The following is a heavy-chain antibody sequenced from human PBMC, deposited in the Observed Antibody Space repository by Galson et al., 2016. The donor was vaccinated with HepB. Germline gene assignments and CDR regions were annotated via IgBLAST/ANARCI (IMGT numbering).Heavy chain of an antibody. CDR2: ISYDANNE. Sequence: SLRLSCAASGFTFSGYGMHWVRQAPGKGLEWVAVISYDANNEYYTDSVKGRFTISRDNSKNTLYLQMNSLRGEDTAAYYCARDQGIRGYSYGFQSDFDFWGQGTLVTVSS. J-gene: IGHJ4*02. CDR1: GFTFSGYG. D-gene: IGHD5-18*01. CDR3: ARDQGIRGYSYGFQSDFDF. V-gene: IGHV3-30*03.